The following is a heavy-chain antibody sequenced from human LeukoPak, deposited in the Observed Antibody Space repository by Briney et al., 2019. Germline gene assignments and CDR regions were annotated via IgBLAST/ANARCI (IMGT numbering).Heavy chain of an antibody. J-gene: IGHJ4*02. Sequence: GGSLRLSCEASGFSFSGYYMTWIRQPPGKGLEWIAYIKSGGTTIYYADSVKGRFTISRDNAKNSLYLQMNSLRAEDTAVYYCARDYWNEGDGGDHWGQGTLVSVSS. CDR2: IKSGGTTI. CDR1: GFSFSGYY. D-gene: IGHD1-1*01. CDR3: ARDYWNEGDGGDH. V-gene: IGHV3-11*04.